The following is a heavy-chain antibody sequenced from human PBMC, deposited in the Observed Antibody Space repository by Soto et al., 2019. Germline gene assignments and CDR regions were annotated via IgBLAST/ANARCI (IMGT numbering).Heavy chain of an antibody. D-gene: IGHD2-21*02. CDR2: ISAYNGHT. CDR3: ARGPTVRGLLGNGWCEP. V-gene: IGHV1-18*01. Sequence: QVQLVQSVAEVEKPGASVKVFCKASGYTFTSYGITWVRQAPGQGLEWMGWISAYNGHTNYAQNLQARVTMTTDTPSSTAYRELRSLRSHHTAVYYCARGPTVRGLLGNGWCEPLGLGTIVTVS. J-gene: IGHJ5*02. CDR1: GYTFTSYG.